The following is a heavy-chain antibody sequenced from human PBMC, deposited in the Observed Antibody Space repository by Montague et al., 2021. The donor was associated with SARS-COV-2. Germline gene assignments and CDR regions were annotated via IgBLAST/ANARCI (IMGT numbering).Heavy chain of an antibody. CDR3: ARDMYYDILTGYYTY. D-gene: IGHD3-9*01. V-gene: IGHV3-21*01. J-gene: IGHJ2*01. CDR1: GFTFSSYS. CDR2: ISSSSSYI. Sequence: SLRLSCAASGFTFSSYSMNWVRQAPGKGLEWVSSISSSSSYIYYADSVKGRFTISRDNAKSSLYLQMNSLRAEDTAVYYCARDMYYDILTGYYTYWGRGTLVTVSS.